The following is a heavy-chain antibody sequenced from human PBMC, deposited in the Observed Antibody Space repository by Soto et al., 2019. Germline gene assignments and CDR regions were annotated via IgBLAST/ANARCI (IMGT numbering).Heavy chain of an antibody. CDR1: GGSINSNNYY. D-gene: IGHD6-19*01. V-gene: IGHV4-39*01. Sequence: QLQLQESGPGLVKPSETLSLTCTVSGGSINSNNYYWGWIRQPPGKGLEWIGNVYYRGTTYYNPSLKCRVTISVDTSKNQVSLKLSSVNAADTAVFFCVRHQRYSSGWYIDYWGQGTLVTASS. J-gene: IGHJ4*02. CDR2: VYYRGTT. CDR3: VRHQRYSSGWYIDY.